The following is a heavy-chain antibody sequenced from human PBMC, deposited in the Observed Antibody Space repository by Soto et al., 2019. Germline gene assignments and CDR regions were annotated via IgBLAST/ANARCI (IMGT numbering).Heavy chain of an antibody. V-gene: IGHV3-74*01. CDR1: GFTFSNNW. D-gene: IGHD3-22*01. CDR3: ARFGTNYDTSCFLY. Sequence: LILSCTASGFTFSNNWMVWVRQAPGKGLVWVSRISPDGSTTTYADSVKGRLSISRDNAKNTLYLEMDSLRAEDTAVYYCARFGTNYDTSCFLYWGQGALVTASS. J-gene: IGHJ4*02. CDR2: ISPDGSTT.